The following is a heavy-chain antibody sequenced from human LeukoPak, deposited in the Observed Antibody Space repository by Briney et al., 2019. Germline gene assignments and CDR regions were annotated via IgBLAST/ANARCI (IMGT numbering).Heavy chain of an antibody. J-gene: IGHJ5*02. Sequence: SVKVSCKASGGTFSSYAISWVRRAPGQGLEWMGRIIPILGIANYAQKFQGRVTITADKSTSTAYMELSSLRSEDTAVYYCARASRVTGGQASWFDPWGQGTLVTVSS. V-gene: IGHV1-69*04. D-gene: IGHD4-23*01. CDR1: GGTFSSYA. CDR3: ARASRVTGGQASWFDP. CDR2: IIPILGIA.